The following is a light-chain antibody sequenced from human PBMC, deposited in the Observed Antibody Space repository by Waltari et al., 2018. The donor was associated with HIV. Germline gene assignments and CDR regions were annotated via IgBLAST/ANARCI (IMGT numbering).Light chain of an antibody. Sequence: SSELTQDPAVSVALGQTVRITCQGDSLRTYYATWYRKKPGQAPVLVVYGNNNRPSGIPDRFSGSSSGDTASLTITATQAEDEADYYCNSRDSSGNLVVFGGGTKLTVL. J-gene: IGLJ2*01. CDR1: SLRTYY. V-gene: IGLV3-19*01. CDR2: GNN. CDR3: NSRDSSGNLVV.